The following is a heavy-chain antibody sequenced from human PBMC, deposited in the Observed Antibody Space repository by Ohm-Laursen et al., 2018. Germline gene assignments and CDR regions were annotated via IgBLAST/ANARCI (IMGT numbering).Heavy chain of an antibody. Sequence: SETLSLTCTVSGGSISSSSYYWGWIRQPPGKGPEWIGSIYYSGSTYCNPSLKSRVTISVDTSKNQFSLKLSSVTAADTAVYYCAIVDSSGYYRAFDTWGQGTMVTVS. V-gene: IGHV4-39*01. CDR3: AIVDSSGYYRAFDT. D-gene: IGHD3-22*01. CDR2: IYYSGST. CDR1: GGSISSSSYY. J-gene: IGHJ3*02.